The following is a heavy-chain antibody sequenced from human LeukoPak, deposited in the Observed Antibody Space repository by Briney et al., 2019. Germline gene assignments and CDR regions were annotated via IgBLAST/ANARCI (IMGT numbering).Heavy chain of an antibody. CDR3: AKGGSYCSGGSCSYGLFDY. CDR2: INWNGGST. D-gene: IGHD2-15*01. CDR1: GVTFDDYG. V-gene: IGHV3-20*04. Sequence: PGGSLRLSCAASGVTFDDYGMSWARQARGKGLEWVSGINWNGGSTGYADSVKGRFTISRDNAKNSLYLQMNSLRAEDTAVYYCAKGGSYCSGGSCSYGLFDYWGQGTLVTVSS. J-gene: IGHJ4*02.